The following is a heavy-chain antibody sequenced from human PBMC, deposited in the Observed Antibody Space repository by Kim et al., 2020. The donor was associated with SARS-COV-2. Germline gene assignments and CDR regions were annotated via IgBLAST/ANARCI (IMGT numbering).Heavy chain of an antibody. Sequence: SETLSLTCAVYGGSFSGYYWSWIRQPPGKGLEWIGEINHSGSTNYNPSLKSRVTISVDTSKNQFSLKLSSVTAADTAVYYCARVRSSSWYGERFSYYYYYMDVWGKGTTVTVSS. D-gene: IGHD6-13*01. CDR3: ARVRSSSWYGERFSYYYYYMDV. CDR2: INHSGST. V-gene: IGHV4-34*01. J-gene: IGHJ6*03. CDR1: GGSFSGYY.